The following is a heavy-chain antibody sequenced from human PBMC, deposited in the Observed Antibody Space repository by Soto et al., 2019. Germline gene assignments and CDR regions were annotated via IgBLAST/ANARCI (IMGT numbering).Heavy chain of an antibody. Sequence: QVQLVESGGGVVQPGRSLRLSCAASGFTFSSYGMHWVRQAPGKGLEWEAVISYDGSNKYYADSVKGRFTISRDNSKNTLYLQMNSLRAEDTAVYYCAKDLAYSSGWYQPSYYGMDVWGQGTTVTVSS. J-gene: IGHJ6*02. CDR3: AKDLAYSSGWYQPSYYGMDV. CDR1: GFTFSSYG. V-gene: IGHV3-30*18. D-gene: IGHD6-19*01. CDR2: ISYDGSNK.